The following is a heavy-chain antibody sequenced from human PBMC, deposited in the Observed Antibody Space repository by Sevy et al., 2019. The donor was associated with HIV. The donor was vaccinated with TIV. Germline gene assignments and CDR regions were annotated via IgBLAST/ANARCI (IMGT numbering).Heavy chain of an antibody. CDR3: ANKGGGYGSGSYYTHFYYYYMDV. V-gene: IGHV3-23*01. CDR2: ISGSGGST. J-gene: IGHJ6*03. D-gene: IGHD3-10*01. Sequence: EGSLRLSCAASGFTFSSYAMSWVRQAPGKGLEWVSAISGSGGSTYYADSVKGRFTISRDNSKNTLYLQMNSLRAEDTAVYYCANKGGGYGSGSYYTHFYYYYMDVWGKGTTVTVSS. CDR1: GFTFSSYA.